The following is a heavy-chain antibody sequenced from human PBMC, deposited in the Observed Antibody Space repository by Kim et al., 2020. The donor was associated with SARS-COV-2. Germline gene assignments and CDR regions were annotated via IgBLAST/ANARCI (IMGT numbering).Heavy chain of an antibody. V-gene: IGHV1-8*01. Sequence: ASVKVSCKASGYTFTSYDINWVRQATGQGLEWMGWMNPSTGNTGSAQNFQGRVTMTRDTSISTAYMELSSLRSEDTAVYYCARGKFYFDSSGYYLYWGQGTLVTVSS. J-gene: IGHJ4*02. CDR1: GYTFTSYD. D-gene: IGHD3-22*01. CDR2: MNPSTGNT. CDR3: ARGKFYFDSSGYYLY.